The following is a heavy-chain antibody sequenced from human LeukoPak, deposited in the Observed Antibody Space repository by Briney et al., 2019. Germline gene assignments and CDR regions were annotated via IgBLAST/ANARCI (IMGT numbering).Heavy chain of an antibody. Sequence: GGSLRLSCAASGFTVSSNYMSWVRQAPGKGLEWVSVIYSGGSTYYADSVKGRFTISRDNSKNTLYLQMNSLRAEDTAVYYCARDRSGSYPWSGMDVWGQGTTVTVSS. V-gene: IGHV3-53*01. CDR3: ARDRSGSYPWSGMDV. J-gene: IGHJ6*02. D-gene: IGHD1-26*01. CDR1: GFTVSSNY. CDR2: IYSGGST.